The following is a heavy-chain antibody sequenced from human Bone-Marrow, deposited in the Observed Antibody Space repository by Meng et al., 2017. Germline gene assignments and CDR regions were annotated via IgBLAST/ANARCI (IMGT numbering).Heavy chain of an antibody. J-gene: IGHJ6*04. CDR2: IGTLADT. V-gene: IGHV3-13*01. CDR1: GFTFSRYD. CDR3: ARGLRFSDPYGMDL. Sequence: GGSLRLSCAGSGFTFSRYDMHWVRLVTGKGLEWVSGIGTLADTYYADSVKGRFTISRENDKNSFFLQMNSLRVGDTAVYYCARGLRFSDPYGMDLWGEGTMVTVSS. D-gene: IGHD3-3*01.